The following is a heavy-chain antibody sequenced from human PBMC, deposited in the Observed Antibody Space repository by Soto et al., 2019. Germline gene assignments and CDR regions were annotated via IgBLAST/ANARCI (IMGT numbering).Heavy chain of an antibody. Sequence: VASVKVSCKASGYTFTSYGISWVRQAPGQGLEWMGWISAYNGNTNYAQKLQGRVTMTTDTSTSTAYMELRSLTSDDTAVYYCAREGYYDILTGSYPYYYYGMDVWGQGTTVTVSS. J-gene: IGHJ6*02. V-gene: IGHV1-18*01. CDR1: GYTFTSYG. D-gene: IGHD3-9*01. CDR2: ISAYNGNT. CDR3: AREGYYDILTGSYPYYYYGMDV.